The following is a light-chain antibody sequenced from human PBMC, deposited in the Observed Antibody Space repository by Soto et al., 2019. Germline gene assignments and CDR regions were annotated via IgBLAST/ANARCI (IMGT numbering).Light chain of an antibody. Sequence: QSVLTQPASVSGSPGQSITISCTGTSSDVGSYNLVSWYAQEPGKAPKLVIYEDTQRPLGVSNRFSGSKSGNTASLTISGLQAEDEADYYCCSYAGRYTLVFGGGTKVTVL. V-gene: IGLV2-23*01. J-gene: IGLJ2*01. CDR2: EDT. CDR3: CSYAGRYTLV. CDR1: SSDVGSYNL.